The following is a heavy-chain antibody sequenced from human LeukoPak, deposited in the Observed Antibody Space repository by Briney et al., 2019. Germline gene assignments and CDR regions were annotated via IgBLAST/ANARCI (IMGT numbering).Heavy chain of an antibody. V-gene: IGHV1-8*01. CDR3: AKIVGVYYYDSSGPTDFDY. D-gene: IGHD3-22*01. J-gene: IGHJ4*02. CDR2: MNPNSGNT. Sequence: ASVKVSCKASGYTFTSYDINWVRQATGQGLEWMGWMNPNSGNTGYAQKFQGRVTITRNTSISTAYMELSSLRSEDTAVYYCAKIVGVYYYDSSGPTDFDYWGQGTLVTVSS. CDR1: GYTFTSYD.